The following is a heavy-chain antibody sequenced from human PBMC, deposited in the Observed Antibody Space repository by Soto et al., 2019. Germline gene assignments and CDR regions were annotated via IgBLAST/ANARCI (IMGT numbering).Heavy chain of an antibody. CDR1: GYNFSDYY. J-gene: IGHJ5*02. CDR2: VSPKSGGT. D-gene: IGHD2-8*02. V-gene: IGHV1-2*02. CDR3: AREISGGGTLNWFDP. Sequence: ASVKVSCKASGYNFSDYYIHWVRQAPGQGLEWLGWVSPKSGGTNYAQKFKGRVTMTRDTSSDTVYMDLSGLKSDDTAVFYCAREISGGGTLNWFDPWGQGTLVTVSS.